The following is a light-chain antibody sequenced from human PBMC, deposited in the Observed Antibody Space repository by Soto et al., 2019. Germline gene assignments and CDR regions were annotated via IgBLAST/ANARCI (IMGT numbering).Light chain of an antibody. CDR2: DNN. CDR3: GTWDSSLSAVV. V-gene: IGLV1-51*02. CDR1: SSNIGSNS. Sequence: QSVLTQPPSVSAAPGQKVSISCSGSSSNIGSNSVSWYQQLPGTAPKLVIYDNNKRPSGIPDRFSGSKSGTSATLGITGLQTGDEADYYCGTWDSSLSAVVFGGGTKVTVL. J-gene: IGLJ2*01.